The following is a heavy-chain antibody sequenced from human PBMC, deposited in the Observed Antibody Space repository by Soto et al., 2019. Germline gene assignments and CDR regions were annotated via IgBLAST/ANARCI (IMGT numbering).Heavy chain of an antibody. V-gene: IGHV3-72*01. Sequence: EEQLVESGGGLVQPGGSLRLSCAASGFTFSDRYMDWVRQAPGKGPEWVGRIRNKFNSYTTEYAASVGGRLTISRDDSKNSVFLQMNSLKIEDTAVYYCARGKGTTWTDHALDLWGQGTMVIVSS. CDR1: GFTFSDRY. J-gene: IGHJ3*01. CDR3: ARGKGTTWTDHALDL. D-gene: IGHD1-1*01. CDR2: IRNKFNSYTT.